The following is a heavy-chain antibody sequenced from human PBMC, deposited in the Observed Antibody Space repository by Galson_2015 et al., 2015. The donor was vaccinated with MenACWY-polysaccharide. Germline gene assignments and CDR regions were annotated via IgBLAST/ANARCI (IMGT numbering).Heavy chain of an antibody. CDR3: ARGREKKQLPFDY. Sequence: SETLSLTCAVYGGSFSGHYWSWIRQSPGRGLEWIGEIHHRTGTDYNASLKSRVTISEDTSKNQFSLHLESVTAADTAVYFCARGREKKQLPFDYWGPGILVTVSS. J-gene: IGHJ4*02. V-gene: IGHV4-34*01. CDR2: IHHRTGT. D-gene: IGHD6-19*01. CDR1: GGSFSGHY.